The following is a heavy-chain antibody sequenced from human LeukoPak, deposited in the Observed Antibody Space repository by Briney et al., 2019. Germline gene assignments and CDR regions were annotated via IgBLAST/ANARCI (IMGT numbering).Heavy chain of an antibody. Sequence: GESLKISCKGSGYSFTSYWIGWVRQMPGKGLEWMGIIYPGDSDTRYSPSFQGQVTISADKSISTAYLQWSSLKASDTAMYYCARHVITVTTGNTYYYYGMGVWGQGTTVTVSS. V-gene: IGHV5-51*01. D-gene: IGHD4-17*01. CDR3: ARHVITVTTGNTYYYYGMGV. CDR2: IYPGDSDT. J-gene: IGHJ6*02. CDR1: GYSFTSYW.